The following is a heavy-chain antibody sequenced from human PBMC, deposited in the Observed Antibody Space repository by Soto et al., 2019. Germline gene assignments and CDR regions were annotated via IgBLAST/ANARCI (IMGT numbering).Heavy chain of an antibody. Sequence: SETLSLTCTVSGGSISSGGYYWSWIRQHPGKGLEWIGYIYYSGSTYYNPSLKSRVTISVDTSKNQFSLKLSSVTAADTAVYYCARDSNYYDSSGYSPFDYWGQGTLVTVSS. J-gene: IGHJ4*02. CDR2: IYYSGST. CDR1: GGSISSGGYY. CDR3: ARDSNYYDSSGYSPFDY. D-gene: IGHD3-22*01. V-gene: IGHV4-31*03.